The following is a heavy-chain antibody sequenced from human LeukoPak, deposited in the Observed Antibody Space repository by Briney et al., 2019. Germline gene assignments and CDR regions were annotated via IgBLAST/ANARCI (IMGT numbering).Heavy chain of an antibody. V-gene: IGHV3-23*01. CDR1: GFTFSSYS. D-gene: IGHD6-13*01. J-gene: IGHJ1*01. CDR3: AKTYSSSWSEYFRH. Sequence: GGSLRLSCAASGFTFSSYSMNWVRQAPGKGLEWVSAISGSGGSTYYADSVKGRFTISRDNSKNTLYLQMNSLRAEDTAVYYCAKTYSSSWSEYFRHWGQGTLVTVSS. CDR2: ISGSGGST.